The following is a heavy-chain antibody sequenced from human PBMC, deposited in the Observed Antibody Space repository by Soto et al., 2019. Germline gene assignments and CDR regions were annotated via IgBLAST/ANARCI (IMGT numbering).Heavy chain of an antibody. CDR1: GGSISSSSYY. Sequence: SETLSLTCTVSGGSISSSSYYWGWIRQPPGKGLEWIGSIYYSRSTYYNPSLKSRVTISVDTSKNQFSLKLSSVTAADTAVYYCARQGENYDILTGYYMPGHFDYWGQGTLVTVSS. V-gene: IGHV4-39*01. D-gene: IGHD3-9*01. CDR3: ARQGENYDILTGYYMPGHFDY. CDR2: IYYSRST. J-gene: IGHJ4*02.